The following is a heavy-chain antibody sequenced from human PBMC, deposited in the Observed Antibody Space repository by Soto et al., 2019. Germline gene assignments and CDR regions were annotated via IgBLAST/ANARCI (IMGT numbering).Heavy chain of an antibody. D-gene: IGHD5-12*01. Sequence: SVKVSCKASGGTFSSYTINWVRQAPGQGLEWMGRIIPILGMGSYAQKFQGRVTITADRSTSTAYMELSSPRSDDTAVYFCASDYRDGYNIPFDYWGQGTLVTVSS. CDR3: ASDYRDGYNIPFDY. CDR2: IIPILGMG. CDR1: GGTFSSYT. J-gene: IGHJ4*02. V-gene: IGHV1-69*02.